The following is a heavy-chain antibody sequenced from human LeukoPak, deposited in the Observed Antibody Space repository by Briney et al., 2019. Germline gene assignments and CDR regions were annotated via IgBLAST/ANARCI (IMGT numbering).Heavy chain of an antibody. CDR2: IYPGDSDT. CDR3: ARHLTNYDILTGYRYYYYGMDV. CDR1: GYSFTSYW. Sequence: GGSLKISRKGSGYSFTSYWIGWVRQMPGKGLEWMGIIYPGDSDTRYSPSFQGQVTISADKSISTAYLQWSSLKASDTAMYYCARHLTNYDILTGYRYYYYGMDVWGQGTTVTVSS. D-gene: IGHD3-9*01. V-gene: IGHV5-51*01. J-gene: IGHJ6*02.